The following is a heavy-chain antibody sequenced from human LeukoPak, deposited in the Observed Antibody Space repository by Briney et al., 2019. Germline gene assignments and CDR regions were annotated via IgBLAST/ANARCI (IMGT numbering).Heavy chain of an antibody. CDR3: AREGEGYCSSTSCPGGMDV. D-gene: IGHD2-2*01. Sequence: GGSLRLSCAASGFTFSSYWMSWVRQAPGKGLXXXXXIKQDGSEKYYVDSVKGRFTISRDNAKNSLYLQMNSLRAEDTAVYYCAREGEGYCSSTSCPGGMDVWGKGTTVTVSS. CDR2: IKQDGSEK. CDR1: GFTFSSYW. J-gene: IGHJ6*04. V-gene: IGHV3-7*03.